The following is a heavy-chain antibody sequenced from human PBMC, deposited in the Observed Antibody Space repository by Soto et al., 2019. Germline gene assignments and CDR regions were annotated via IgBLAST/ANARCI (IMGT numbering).Heavy chain of an antibody. CDR1: GGSISSSNW. CDR3: AGWIQLQQYYYYGMDV. Sequence: QVQLQESGPGLVKPSGTLSLTCAVSGGSISSSNWWSWVRQPPGKGLEWIGEIYHSGSTNYNPSLQSRVTISVNKSKNQFSLKLSSVTAADTAVYYCAGWIQLQQYYYYGMDVWGQGTTVTVSS. J-gene: IGHJ6*02. D-gene: IGHD5-18*01. CDR2: IYHSGST. V-gene: IGHV4-4*02.